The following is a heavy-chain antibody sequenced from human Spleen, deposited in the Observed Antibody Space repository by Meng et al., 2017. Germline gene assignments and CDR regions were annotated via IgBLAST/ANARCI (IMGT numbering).Heavy chain of an antibody. CDR2: TYYRSKWYT. V-gene: IGHV6-1*01. Sequence: PCLVKPSPTPAPPCDISGASVSSSSAAWSWIRHSPSRCLEWLGRTYYRSKWYTDYAVSVKSRILINPDTSKNQFYLQLYSVTPEDTAVYFCARGTGATGTDYWGQGTLVTVSS. D-gene: IGHD1-1*01. CDR3: ARGTGATGTDY. CDR1: GASVSSSSAA. J-gene: IGHJ4*02.